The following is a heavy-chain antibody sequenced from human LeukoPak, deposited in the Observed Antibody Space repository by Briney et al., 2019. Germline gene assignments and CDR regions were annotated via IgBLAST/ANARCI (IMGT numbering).Heavy chain of an antibody. Sequence: KPSETLSLTCTVSGGSISSYYWSWIRQPPGKGLEWIGYIYYSGSTNYNPSLKSRVTISVDTSKNQFSLKLSPVTAADTAVYYCARLRGSVMATIRTYYFDYWGQGTLVTVSS. J-gene: IGHJ4*02. D-gene: IGHD5-24*01. CDR1: GGSISSYY. CDR2: IYYSGST. CDR3: ARLRGSVMATIRTYYFDY. V-gene: IGHV4-59*08.